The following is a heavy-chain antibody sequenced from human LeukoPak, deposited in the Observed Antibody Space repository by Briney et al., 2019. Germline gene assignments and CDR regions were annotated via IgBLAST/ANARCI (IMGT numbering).Heavy chain of an antibody. CDR1: GYTFTSYG. J-gene: IGHJ5*02. V-gene: IGHV1-18*01. D-gene: IGHD6-13*01. Sequence: ASVKVSCKASGYTFTSYGISWVRQAPGQGHEWMGWISAYNGNTNYAQKLQGRVTMTTDTSTSTAYMELRSLRSDDTAVYYCARDGSGDSSSPNWFDPWGQGTLVTVSS. CDR2: ISAYNGNT. CDR3: ARDGSGDSSSPNWFDP.